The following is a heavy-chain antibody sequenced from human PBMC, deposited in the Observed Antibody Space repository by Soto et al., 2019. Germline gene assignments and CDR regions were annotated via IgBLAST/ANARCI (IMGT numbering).Heavy chain of an antibody. Sequence: SETLSLTCTVSGGSISSGGYYWSWIRQHPGKGLEWIGYIYYSGSTYYNPSLKSRVTISVDTSKNQFSLKLSSMTAADTAVYYCARARYGDYGVFDFWGQGTLVTVSS. J-gene: IGHJ4*02. D-gene: IGHD4-17*01. CDR1: GGSISSGGYY. CDR2: IYYSGST. CDR3: ARARYGDYGVFDF. V-gene: IGHV4-31*03.